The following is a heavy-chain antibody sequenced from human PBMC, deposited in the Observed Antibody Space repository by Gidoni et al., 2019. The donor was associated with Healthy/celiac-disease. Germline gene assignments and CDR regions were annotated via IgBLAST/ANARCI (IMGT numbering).Heavy chain of an antibody. Sequence: QVQLVQSGAEVKKPGSSVKVSCKASGGTFSSYAISWVRQAPGPGLEWMGGIIPSFGTANYAQKFQGRVTITADESTSTAYMELSSLRSEDTAVYYCARDGGYSYGSGGGYFDYRGQGTLVTVSS. J-gene: IGHJ4*02. V-gene: IGHV1-69*01. CDR2: IIPSFGTA. CDR1: GGTFSSYA. CDR3: ARDGGYSYGSGGGYFDY. D-gene: IGHD5-18*01.